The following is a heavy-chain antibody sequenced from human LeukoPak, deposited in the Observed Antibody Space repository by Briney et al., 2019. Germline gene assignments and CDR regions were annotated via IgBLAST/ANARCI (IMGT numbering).Heavy chain of an antibody. J-gene: IGHJ4*02. V-gene: IGHV3-33*03. CDR1: GFTFSSYG. D-gene: IGHD6-13*01. CDR2: IWYDGRNK. CDR3: AKGGSSSPRSTFDY. Sequence: GGSLRLSCAASGFTFSSYGMHWVRQSPGKGLEWVAVIWYDGRNKYYADSVKGRFTISRDNAKNTVYLQMNSLRAKDTAVYYCAKGGSSSPRSTFDYWGQGTLLTVSS.